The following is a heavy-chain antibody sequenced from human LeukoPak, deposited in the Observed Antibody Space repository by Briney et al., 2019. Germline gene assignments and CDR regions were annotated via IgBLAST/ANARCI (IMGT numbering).Heavy chain of an antibody. CDR1: GGTFSSYA. D-gene: IGHD4-17*01. CDR3: ARGWGSVTTSTYHFDY. V-gene: IGHV1-69*13. Sequence: ASVKVSCKASGGTFSSYAISWVRQAPGQGLEWMGGIIPIFGTANYAQKFQGRVTITADESTSTAYMDLISLRSEDTAIYYCARGWGSVTTSTYHFDYWGQGTLVTVSS. CDR2: IIPIFGTA. J-gene: IGHJ4*02.